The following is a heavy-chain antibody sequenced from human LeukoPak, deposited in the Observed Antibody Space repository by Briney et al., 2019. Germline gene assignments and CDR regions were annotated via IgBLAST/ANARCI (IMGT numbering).Heavy chain of an antibody. CDR1: GGSFSGYY. V-gene: IGHV4-34*01. J-gene: IGHJ4*02. Sequence: SETLSLTCAVYGGSFSGYYWSWIRQPPGKGLEWIGEINHSGSTNYNPSLKSRVTISVDTSKNQFSLKLSSVTAADTAVYYCARGKYSGYDCCYFDYWGQGTLVTVSS. D-gene: IGHD5-12*01. CDR3: ARGKYSGYDCCYFDY. CDR2: INHSGST.